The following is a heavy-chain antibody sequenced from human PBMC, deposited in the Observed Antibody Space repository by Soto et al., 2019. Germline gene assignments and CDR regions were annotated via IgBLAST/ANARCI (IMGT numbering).Heavy chain of an antibody. V-gene: IGHV4-31*03. J-gene: IGHJ6*02. CDR3: ARASAYYYYYGMDV. CDR2: IYYSGST. CDR1: GGSISSGGYY. Sequence: TLSLTCTVSGGSISSGGYYWSWIRQHPGKGLEWIGYIYYSGSTYYNPSLKSRVTISVDTSKNQFSLKLSSVTAADTAVYYCARASAYYYYYGMDVWGQGTTVTVSS.